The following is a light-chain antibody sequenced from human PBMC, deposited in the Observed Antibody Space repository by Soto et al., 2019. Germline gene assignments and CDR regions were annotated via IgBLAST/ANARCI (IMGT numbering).Light chain of an antibody. J-gene: IGKJ1*01. Sequence: AIQLTQSPSSLSASVGDRVTITCRASQGISSALAWYQQKPGKAPKLLIYDASSLESGVTSRFSGSGSGTDFTLTISSLQPEDFATYDCQQFNNYSWTFGQGTKVEIK. CDR2: DAS. V-gene: IGKV1D-13*01. CDR3: QQFNNYSWT. CDR1: QGISSA.